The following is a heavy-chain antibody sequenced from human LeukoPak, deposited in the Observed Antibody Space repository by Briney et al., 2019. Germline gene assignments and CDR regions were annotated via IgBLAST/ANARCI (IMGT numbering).Heavy chain of an antibody. D-gene: IGHD6-13*01. V-gene: IGHV4-59*08. CDR3: ARRSSTWSFDY. Sequence: PSETLSLTCTVSGGSISSYYWSWIRQPPGKGLEWIGYIYSSGSTNYNPSLKSRVTIFVDTSKNQFSLKLSSVTAADTAVYYCARRSSTWSFDYWGQGTLVTVSS. J-gene: IGHJ4*02. CDR2: IYSSGST. CDR1: GGSISSYY.